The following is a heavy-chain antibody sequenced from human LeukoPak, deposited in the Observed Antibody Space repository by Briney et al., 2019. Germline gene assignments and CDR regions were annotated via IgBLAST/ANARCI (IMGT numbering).Heavy chain of an antibody. CDR1: GFTFSSSE. J-gene: IGHJ4*02. CDR2: ISSSGSTI. CDR3: ARAGLVYYFDY. V-gene: IGHV3-48*03. D-gene: IGHD3/OR15-3a*01. Sequence: GSLRLSCAASGFTFSSSEMNWVRQAPGKGLEWVSYISSSGSTIYYADSVKGRFTISRDNSKNTLYLQMNSLRAEDTAVYYCARAGLVYYFDYWGQGTLVTVSS.